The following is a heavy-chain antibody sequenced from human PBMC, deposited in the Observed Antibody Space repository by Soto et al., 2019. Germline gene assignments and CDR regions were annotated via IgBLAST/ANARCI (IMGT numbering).Heavy chain of an antibody. D-gene: IGHD6-13*01. Sequence: GESLKISCKGSGYSFTSYWISWVRQMPGKGLEWMGRIDPSDSYTNYSPSFQGHVTISADKSISTAYLQWSSLKASDTAMYYCARPVIAAAGTARVDYWGQXTLVKVS. CDR2: IDPSDSYT. CDR1: GYSFTSYW. CDR3: ARPVIAAAGTARVDY. J-gene: IGHJ4*02. V-gene: IGHV5-10-1*01.